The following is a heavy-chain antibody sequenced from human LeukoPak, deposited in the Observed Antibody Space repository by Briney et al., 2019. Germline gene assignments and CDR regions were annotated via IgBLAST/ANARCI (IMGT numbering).Heavy chain of an antibody. CDR2: IIPIFGTA. D-gene: IGHD4-11*01. V-gene: IGHV1-69*05. CDR1: GGTFSSYA. Sequence: ASVTVSCKASGGTFSSYAISWVRQAPGQGLEWMGGIIPIFGTANYAQKFQGRVTITTDESTSTAYMELSSLRSEDTAVYYCATPYSYGYYYMDVWGKGTTVTVSS. CDR3: ATPYSYGYYYMDV. J-gene: IGHJ6*03.